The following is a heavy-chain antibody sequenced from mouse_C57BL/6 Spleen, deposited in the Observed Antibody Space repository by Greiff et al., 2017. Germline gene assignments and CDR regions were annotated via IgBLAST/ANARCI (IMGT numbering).Heavy chain of an antibody. CDR1: GYTFTSYW. V-gene: IGHV1-55*01. CDR2: IYPGSGST. J-gene: IGHJ2*01. Sequence: VQLQQSGAELVKPGASVKMSCKASGYTFTSYWITWVKQRPGQGLEWIGDIYPGSGSTNYNEKFKSKATLTVDTSSSTAYMQLSSLTSEDSAVYYCARRINYYGSSDDYWGQGTTHTVSS. D-gene: IGHD1-1*01. CDR3: ARRINYYGSSDDY.